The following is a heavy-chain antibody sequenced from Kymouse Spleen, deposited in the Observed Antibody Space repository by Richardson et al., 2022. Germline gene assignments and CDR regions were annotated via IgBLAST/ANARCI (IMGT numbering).Heavy chain of an antibody. CDR2: IYYSGST. J-gene: IGHJ4*02. CDR3: AREGNGGSQRTGIHFDY. D-gene: IGHD1-26*01. Sequence: QVQLQESGPGLVKPSETLSLTCTVSGGSVSSGSYYWSWIRQPPGKGLEWIGYIYYSGSTNYNPSLKSRVTISVDTSKNQFSLKLSSVTAADTAVYYCAREGNGGSQRTGIHFDYWGQGTLVTVSS. CDR1: GGSVSSGSYY. V-gene: IGHV4-61*01.